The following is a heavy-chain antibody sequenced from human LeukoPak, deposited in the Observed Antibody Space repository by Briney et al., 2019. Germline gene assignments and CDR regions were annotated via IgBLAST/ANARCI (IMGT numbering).Heavy chain of an antibody. J-gene: IGHJ4*01. CDR2: IHTSGST. V-gene: IGHV4-4*07. CDR1: GGPIGNYY. Sequence: SETLSLTCTVSGGPIGNYYWNWIRQSAGKGLEWLGRIHTSGSTSYNPSLKSRLTLSIDTSNSQFSLRLTSVTAADTAVYFCARDYSNYIMDYWGHGILVTVSS. D-gene: IGHD4-11*01. CDR3: ARDYSNYIMDY.